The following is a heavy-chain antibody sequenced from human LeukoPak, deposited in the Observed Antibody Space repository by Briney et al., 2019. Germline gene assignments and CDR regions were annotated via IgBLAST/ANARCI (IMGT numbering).Heavy chain of an antibody. V-gene: IGHV4-59*01. Sequence: PSETLSLTCAVYGGSFSGYYWSWIRQPPGKGLEWIGYIYYSGSTNYNPSLKSRVTISVDTSKNQFSLKLSSVTAADTAVYYCARVSSWVGARPIDYWGQGTLVTVSS. J-gene: IGHJ4*02. CDR2: IYYSGST. CDR1: GGSFSGYY. CDR3: ARVSSWVGARPIDY. D-gene: IGHD1-26*01.